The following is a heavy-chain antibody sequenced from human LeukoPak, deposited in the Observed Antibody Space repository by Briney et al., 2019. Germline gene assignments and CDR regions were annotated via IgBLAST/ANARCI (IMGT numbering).Heavy chain of an antibody. CDR1: GFIFKTYA. J-gene: IGHJ5*02. V-gene: IGHV3-33*01. D-gene: IGHD3-10*01. Sequence: GGSLRLSCAASGFIFKTYAMHWVRQAPGKGLEWVTMIWYDGSNKYYGDSVKGRFTVSRDNAKNSLYLQMNSLRAEDTAVYYCAREGFTMVRGVKYNWFDPWGQGTLVTVSS. CDR2: IWYDGSNK. CDR3: AREGFTMVRGVKYNWFDP.